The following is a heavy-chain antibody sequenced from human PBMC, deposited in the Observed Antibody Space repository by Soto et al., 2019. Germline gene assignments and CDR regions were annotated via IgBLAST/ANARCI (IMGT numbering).Heavy chain of an antibody. CDR1: GFTFGDYA. CDR2: IRSKAYGGTT. V-gene: IGHV3-49*04. D-gene: IGHD4-4*01. J-gene: IGHJ4*02. Sequence: GGSLRLSCTASGFTFGDYAMSWVRQAPGKGLEWVGFIRSKAYGGTTEYAASVKGRFTISRDDSKSIAYLQMNSLKTEDTAVYYCTRERQFPYFDYWGQGTLVTVSS. CDR3: TRERQFPYFDY.